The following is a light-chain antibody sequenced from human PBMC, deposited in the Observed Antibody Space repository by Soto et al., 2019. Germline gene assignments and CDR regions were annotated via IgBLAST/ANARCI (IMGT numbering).Light chain of an antibody. J-gene: IGKJ5*01. CDR1: QSVSNNY. Sequence: ESVLKQSPGTLSLSHGERATLSCRASQSVSNNYLAWYQQKPGQAPRLLIYGASTRATGIPDRFSGSGSGTDFTLTISRLEPEDSAVYYCQQYGSALTWTFGQGTRLEI. CDR2: GAS. V-gene: IGKV3-20*01. CDR3: QQYGSALTWT.